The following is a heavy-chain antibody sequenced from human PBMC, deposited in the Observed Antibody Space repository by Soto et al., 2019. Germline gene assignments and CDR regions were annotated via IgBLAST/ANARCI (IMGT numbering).Heavy chain of an antibody. CDR3: ARSGVALPYPQGHWSDP. CDR1: GFTFSTYG. Sequence: PGGSLRLSCAASGFTFSTYGMNWVRQAPGKGLEWLSSISDSGHYIYYADSVKGRFTISRDNAKNSLFLQMHSLRGEDTAVYDWARSGVALPYPQGHWSDPSGAGTLDTVSS. V-gene: IGHV3-21*01. J-gene: IGHJ5*02. D-gene: IGHD2-8*02. CDR2: ISDSGHYI.